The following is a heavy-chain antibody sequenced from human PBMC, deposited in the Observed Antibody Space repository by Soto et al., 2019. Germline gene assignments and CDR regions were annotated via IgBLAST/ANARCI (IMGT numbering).Heavy chain of an antibody. V-gene: IGHV3-33*01. CDR2: IWYDGSYQ. Sequence: QLHLVASGGGVVQPGGSLRLSCAASGFTFSTYGMVWVRQAPGTGLEWVAVIWYDGSYQYHADSLKGRFSVSRDNSKNTLFLQMSSLTVDDTGIYYCARISGSGQLGWFEPWGQGTVVTVT. D-gene: IGHD2-2*01. CDR3: ARISGSGQLGWFEP. J-gene: IGHJ5*02. CDR1: GFTFSTYG.